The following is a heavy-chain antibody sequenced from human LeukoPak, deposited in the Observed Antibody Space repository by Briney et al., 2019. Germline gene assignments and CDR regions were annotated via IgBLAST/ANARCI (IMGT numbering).Heavy chain of an antibody. CDR1: GYTLTELS. D-gene: IGHD6-25*01. CDR2: FDPEDGET. CDR3: ATVAGQRLGHDAFDI. Sequence: ASVKVSCKVSGYTLTELSMHWVRQAPGKGLEWMGGFDPEDGETIYAQKFQGRVTMTEDTSTDTAYMELSSLRSEDTAVYYCATVAGQRLGHDAFDIWGQGTMVTVSS. J-gene: IGHJ3*02. V-gene: IGHV1-24*01.